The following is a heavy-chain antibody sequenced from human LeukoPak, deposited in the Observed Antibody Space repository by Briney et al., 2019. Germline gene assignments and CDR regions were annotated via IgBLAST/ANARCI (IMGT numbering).Heavy chain of an antibody. D-gene: IGHD3-3*01. CDR1: GYTFASYG. J-gene: IGHJ5*02. CDR3: ARSDVLRFLEWFPHPFGP. V-gene: IGHV1-18*01. Sequence: ASVKVSCKASGYTFASYGISWVRQAPGQGLEWMGWISAYNGNTNYAQKLQGRVTMTTDTSTSTAYMELRSLRSDDTAVYYCARSDVLRFLEWFPHPFGPWGQGTLVTVSS. CDR2: ISAYNGNT.